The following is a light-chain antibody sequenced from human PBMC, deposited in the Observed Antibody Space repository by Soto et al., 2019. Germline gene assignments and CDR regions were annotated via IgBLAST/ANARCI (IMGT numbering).Light chain of an antibody. J-gene: IGKJ1*01. CDR3: QQRSDRRT. V-gene: IGKV3-11*01. CDR2: GAS. Sequence: EIVLPQSPGTLSLSPGERATLSCRASQSVSTYLAWYQQKLGQAPRLLIYGASNRATGIPARFSGSGSGTDFTLTISSLEPEDFAVYYCQQRSDRRTFGQGTKVEIK. CDR1: QSVSTY.